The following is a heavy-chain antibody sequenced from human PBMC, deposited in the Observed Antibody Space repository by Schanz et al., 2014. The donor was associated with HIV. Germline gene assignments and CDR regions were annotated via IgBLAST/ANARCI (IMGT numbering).Heavy chain of an antibody. CDR3: AIRTPMVTFGAFDI. Sequence: EEQLVESGGGLVQPGGSLRLSCAASGFTLSSYWMSWVRQAPGKGLEWVANIKQDGSEKYYVDSVKGRFTISRDNTENSLYLQMNSLRAEDTAVYYCAIRTPMVTFGAFDIWGRGTWVTVSS. J-gene: IGHJ3*02. CDR2: IKQDGSEK. D-gene: IGHD5-18*01. V-gene: IGHV3-7*01. CDR1: GFTLSSYW.